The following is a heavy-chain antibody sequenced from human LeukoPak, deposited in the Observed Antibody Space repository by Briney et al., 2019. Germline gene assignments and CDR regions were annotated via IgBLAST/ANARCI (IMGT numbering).Heavy chain of an antibody. Sequence: GGSLRLSCAASGFAFGSYSINWVRQAPGKGLDWVSSITSRSTYINYADSAKGRFTISRDNAQNSLYLQMNSLRAEDTAVYYCARVLLGATTINYYYYYMDVWGKGTTVTVSS. V-gene: IGHV3-21*01. J-gene: IGHJ6*03. CDR3: ARVLLGATTINYYYYYMDV. CDR1: GFAFGSYS. CDR2: ITSRSTYI. D-gene: IGHD1-26*01.